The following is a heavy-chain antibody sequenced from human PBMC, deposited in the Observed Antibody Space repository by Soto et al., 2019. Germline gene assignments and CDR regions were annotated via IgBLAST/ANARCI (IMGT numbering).Heavy chain of an antibody. V-gene: IGHV4-34*01. CDR2: INHSGST. D-gene: IGHD3-22*01. Sequence: PSETLSLTCAVYGGSFSCYYWSWIRQPPGKGLEWIGEINHSGSTNYNPSHRSRVTISVDTSKNQFSLKLSSVTAADTAVYYCASPPYYYDSSGYYSGAFDIWGQGTMVTVSS. J-gene: IGHJ3*02. CDR3: ASPPYYYDSSGYYSGAFDI. CDR1: GGSFSCYY.